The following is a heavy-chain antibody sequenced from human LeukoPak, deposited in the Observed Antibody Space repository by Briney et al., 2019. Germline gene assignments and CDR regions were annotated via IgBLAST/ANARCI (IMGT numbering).Heavy chain of an antibody. J-gene: IGHJ6*02. CDR2: MYYSGSS. Sequence: SETLSLTCTVSGGSIRSPGYYWGWIRQPPGKGLEWIGSMYYSGSSFYNPSLKSRVAISVDTSKNQFSLKLSSVTAADTAVYYCARGPPAVINPVYYYYGMDVWGQGTTVTVSS. D-gene: IGHD3-16*02. V-gene: IGHV4-39*07. CDR3: ARGPPAVINPVYYYYGMDV. CDR1: GGSIRSPGYY.